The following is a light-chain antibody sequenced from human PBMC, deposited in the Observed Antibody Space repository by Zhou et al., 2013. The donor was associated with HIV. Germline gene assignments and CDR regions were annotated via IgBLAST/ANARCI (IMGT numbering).Light chain of an antibody. Sequence: DIVMTQSALSQPVTPGEPASISCRSSQSLLHSYGYNYLDWYLQKPGQSPQLLIYLGSNRASGVPSRFSGSGSDTNFTLTINGLQPDDFASYYCQQYYTFWTFGPGTTVDVK. CDR1: QSLLHSYGYNY. CDR3: QQYYTFWT. J-gene: IGKJ1*01. CDR2: LGS. V-gene: IGKV2-28*01.